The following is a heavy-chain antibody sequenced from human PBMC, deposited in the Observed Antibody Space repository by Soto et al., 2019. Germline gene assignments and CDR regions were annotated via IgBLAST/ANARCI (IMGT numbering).Heavy chain of an antibody. CDR3: ARDRAKWKDYYYYGMDV. CDR2: IYYSGST. Sequence: QVKLQESGPGLVKPSQTLSLTGTVSGGSISSGDDFWTWIRQPPGKGLEWIGYIYYSGSTYYNPSLKSRLTMSVDTSKNQFSLKLSSVTAADTAVYYCARDRAKWKDYYYYGMDVWGQGTTVTVSS. D-gene: IGHD1-20*01. CDR1: GGSISSGDDF. V-gene: IGHV4-30-4*01. J-gene: IGHJ6*02.